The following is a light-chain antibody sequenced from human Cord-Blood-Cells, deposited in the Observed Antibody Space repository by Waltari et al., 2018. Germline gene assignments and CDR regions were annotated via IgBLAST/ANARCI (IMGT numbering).Light chain of an antibody. J-gene: IGLJ7*01. V-gene: IGLV2-14*01. CDR3: SSYTSSSTV. CDR1: SSDVGGYNY. CDR2: DVS. Sequence: QSALTQPASVSGSPGQSFTISCTGTSSDVGGYNYVSWYQQHPGKAPKLMIYDVSKRPSGVSNRFSGSKSGNTASLTISGLQAEDEADYYCSSYTSSSTVFGGGTQLTVL.